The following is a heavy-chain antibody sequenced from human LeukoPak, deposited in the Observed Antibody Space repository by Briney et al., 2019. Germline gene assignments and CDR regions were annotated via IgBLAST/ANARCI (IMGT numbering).Heavy chain of an antibody. Sequence: GGSLRLSCTVSGFPLSSYSMNWFRQAPGKGVEGVAYISASGANIYYVDSVMGRFTVSRDNHQSSLFLQMNSPRAEDTAVYYCARVRGTYFDYWGQGALVTVSS. J-gene: IGHJ4*02. CDR1: GFPLSSYS. V-gene: IGHV3-48*01. CDR2: ISASGANI. CDR3: ARVRGTYFDY. D-gene: IGHD1-1*01.